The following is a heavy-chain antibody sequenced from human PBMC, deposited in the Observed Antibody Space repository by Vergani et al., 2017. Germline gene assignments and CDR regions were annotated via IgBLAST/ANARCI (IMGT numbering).Heavy chain of an antibody. CDR2: ISSSGSTI. V-gene: IGHV3-48*03. Sequence: EVQLVESGGGLVQPGGSLRLSCAASGFTFSSYEMNWVRQAPGKGLEWVSYISSSGSTIYYADSVKGRFTISRDNAKNSLYLQMNSLRAEDTAVYYCARELKVRGVIRRSGYGMDVWGQGTTVTVSS. J-gene: IGHJ6*02. CDR1: GFTFSSYE. CDR3: ARELKVRGVIRRSGYGMDV. D-gene: IGHD3-10*01.